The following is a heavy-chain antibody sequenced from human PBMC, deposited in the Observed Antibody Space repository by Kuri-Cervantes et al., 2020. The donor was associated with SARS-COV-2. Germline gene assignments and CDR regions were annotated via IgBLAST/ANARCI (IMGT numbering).Heavy chain of an antibody. V-gene: IGHV4-34*01. D-gene: IGHD2-2*02. CDR1: GGSFSGYY. CDR2: INHSGST. Sequence: SQTLSLPCAVYGGSFSGYYWSWIRQPPGKGLEWIGEINHSGSTNYNPSLKSRVTISVDTSKNQFSLKLSSVTAADTAVYYCARPGYCSSTSCYNNWFDPWGQGTLVTVSS. CDR3: ARPGYCSSTSCYNNWFDP. J-gene: IGHJ5*02.